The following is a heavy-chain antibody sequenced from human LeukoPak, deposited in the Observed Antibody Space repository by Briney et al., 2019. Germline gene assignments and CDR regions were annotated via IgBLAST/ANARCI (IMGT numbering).Heavy chain of an antibody. V-gene: IGHV3-30*18. D-gene: IGHD3-22*01. CDR2: ISYDGSNK. Sequence: GGSLRLSCAASGFTFSSYGMHWVRQAPGKGLEWVAVISYDGSNKYYADSVKGRFTISRDNSKNTLYLQMNSLRAEDTAVYYCAKDTDYYDSSTNWFDPWGQGTLVTVSS. CDR3: AKDTDYYDSSTNWFDP. CDR1: GFTFSSYG. J-gene: IGHJ5*02.